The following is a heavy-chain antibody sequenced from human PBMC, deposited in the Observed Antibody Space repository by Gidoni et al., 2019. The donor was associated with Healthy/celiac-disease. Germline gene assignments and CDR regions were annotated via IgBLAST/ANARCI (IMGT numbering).Heavy chain of an antibody. CDR2: IYYSGGP. CDR1: GGSISSSRYY. D-gene: IGHD6-6*01. V-gene: IGHV4-39*01. J-gene: IGHJ4*02. CDR3: ARLHYWQLVLDY. Sequence: QLQLQESGPGLVKPSETLSLTCTVSGGSISSSRYYWGWIRQPPGKGLEWIGSIYYSGGPYYNPSLKSRVTISVDTSKNQFSLKLSSVTAADTAVYYCARLHYWQLVLDYWGQGTLVTVSS.